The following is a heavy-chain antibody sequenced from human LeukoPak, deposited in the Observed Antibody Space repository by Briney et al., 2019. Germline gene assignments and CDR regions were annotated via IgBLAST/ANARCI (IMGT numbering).Heavy chain of an antibody. V-gene: IGHV3-9*01. J-gene: IGHJ3*02. CDR1: GFTFDDYA. CDR2: ISWNSGSI. D-gene: IGHD3-10*01. Sequence: GGSLRLSCAASGFTFDDYAMHRVRQAPGKGLEWVSGISWNSGSIAYADSVKGRFTISRDNAKNSLYLQMNSLRAKDTALYYCAKGVRITMVRGAFDIWGQGTMVTVSS. CDR3: AKGVRITMVRGAFDI.